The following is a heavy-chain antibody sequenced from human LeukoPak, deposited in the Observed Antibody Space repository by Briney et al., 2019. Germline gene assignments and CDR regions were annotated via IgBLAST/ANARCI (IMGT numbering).Heavy chain of an antibody. CDR3: APLASGIVAAATDY. V-gene: IGHV3-30*03. CDR2: ISYDGSNK. D-gene: IGHD6-13*01. Sequence: PGGSLRLSCAASGFTFSSYGMHWVRQAPGKGLEWVAVISYDGSNKYYADSVKGRFTISRDNSKNTLYLQMNSLRAEDTAVYYCAPLASGIVAAATDYWGQGTLVTVSS. CDR1: GFTFSSYG. J-gene: IGHJ4*02.